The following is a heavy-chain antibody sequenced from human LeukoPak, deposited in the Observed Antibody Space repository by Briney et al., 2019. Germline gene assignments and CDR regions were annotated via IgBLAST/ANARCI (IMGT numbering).Heavy chain of an antibody. V-gene: IGHV3-74*01. CDR1: GFTFSSYW. J-gene: IGHJ4*02. Sequence: GGSLRLSCAASGFTFSSYWMHWVRQAPGKGLVWVSRINSDGSSTSYADSVKGRFTISRDNAKNTLYLQMNSLRAEDTAVYYCARARYGGNYYFDYWGQGTLVTLSS. D-gene: IGHD4-23*01. CDR3: ARARYGGNYYFDY. CDR2: INSDGSST.